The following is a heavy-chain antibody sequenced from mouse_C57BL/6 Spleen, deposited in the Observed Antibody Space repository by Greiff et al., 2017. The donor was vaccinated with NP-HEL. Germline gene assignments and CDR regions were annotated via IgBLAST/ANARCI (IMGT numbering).Heavy chain of an antibody. CDR2: IYPGSGST. CDR1: GYTFTSYW. D-gene: IGHD1-1*01. CDR3: ARMDDYGSSDDGYFDV. J-gene: IGHJ1*03. Sequence: QVQLQQPGAELVKPGASVKMSCKASGYTFTSYWITWVKQRPGQGLEWIGDIYPGSGSTNYNEKFKSKATLTVDTSSSTAYMQLSSLTSEDSAVYYCARMDDYGSSDDGYFDVWGTGTTVTVSS. V-gene: IGHV1-55*01.